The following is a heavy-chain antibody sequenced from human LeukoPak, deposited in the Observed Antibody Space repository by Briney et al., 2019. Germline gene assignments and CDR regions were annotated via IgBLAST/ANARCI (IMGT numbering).Heavy chain of an antibody. J-gene: IGHJ6*03. CDR2: ISYDGSNK. D-gene: IGHD5-18*01. V-gene: IGHV3-30*03. CDR1: GFTFSSYG. CDR3: ASQMGDTVKNYYYYMDV. Sequence: PGGSLRLSCAASGFTFSSYGMHWVRQAPGKGLEWVAVISYDGSNKYYADSVKGRFTISRDNSKNTLYLQMNSLRAEDTAVYYCASQMGDTVKNYYYYMDVWGKGTTVTVSS.